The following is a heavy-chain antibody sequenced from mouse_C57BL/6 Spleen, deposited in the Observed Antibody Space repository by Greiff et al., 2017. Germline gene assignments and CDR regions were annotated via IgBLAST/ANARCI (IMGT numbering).Heavy chain of an antibody. CDR3: ARGDYYGSSWYFDV. CDR1: GYAFSSYW. J-gene: IGHJ1*03. CDR2: IYPGDGDT. D-gene: IGHD1-1*01. Sequence: VQLQQSGAELVKPGASVKISCKASGYAFSSYWMNWVKQRPGKGLEWIGQIYPGDGDTNYNGKFKGKATLTADKSSSTAHMQLSSLTSEDSAVYFCARGDYYGSSWYFDVWGTGTTVTVSS. V-gene: IGHV1-80*01.